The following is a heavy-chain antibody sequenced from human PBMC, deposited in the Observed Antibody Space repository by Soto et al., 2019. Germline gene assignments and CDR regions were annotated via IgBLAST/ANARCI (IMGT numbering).Heavy chain of an antibody. V-gene: IGHV4-30-2*01. CDR2: IYHSGST. CDR1: GGSISSGGYS. J-gene: IGHJ5*02. D-gene: IGHD3-22*01. CDR3: ARVRGGPYYYDSSGYYINWFDP. Sequence: QLQLQESGSGLVKPSRTLSLTCAVSGGSISSGGYSWSWIRQPPGKGLEWIGYIYHSGSTYYNPSLKSRVTISVDRSKNQFSLKLSSVTAADTAVYYCARVRGGPYYYDSSGYYINWFDPWGQGTLVTVSS.